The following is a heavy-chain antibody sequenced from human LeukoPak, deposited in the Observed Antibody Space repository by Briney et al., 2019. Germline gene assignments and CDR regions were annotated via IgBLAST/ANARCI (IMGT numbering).Heavy chain of an antibody. D-gene: IGHD6-19*01. V-gene: IGHV4-59*08. CDR1: GGSIGNNY. CDR2: IYYTGAT. Sequence: SETLSLTCTVSGGSIGNNYWTWIRQPPGEGLEYIGYIYYTGATNYNPSLKSRVTISVDTSKSQFSLKLSSVTAADTAVYFCAKYGNSGWVIDNWGQGALVTVSS. CDR3: AKYGNSGWVIDN. J-gene: IGHJ4*02.